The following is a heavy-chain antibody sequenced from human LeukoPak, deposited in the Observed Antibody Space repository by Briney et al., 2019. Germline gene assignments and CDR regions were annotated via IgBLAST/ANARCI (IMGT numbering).Heavy chain of an antibody. D-gene: IGHD6-19*01. CDR3: ARDRSSGWQDAFDI. CDR1: GFTFSNAW. Sequence: GGSLRLSCAASGFTFSNAWMSWVRQAPGKGLEWVSVIYSGGSTYYADSVKGRFTISRDNSKNTLYLQMNSLRAEDTAVYYCARDRSSGWQDAFDIWGQGTMVTVSS. J-gene: IGHJ3*02. CDR2: IYSGGST. V-gene: IGHV3-53*01.